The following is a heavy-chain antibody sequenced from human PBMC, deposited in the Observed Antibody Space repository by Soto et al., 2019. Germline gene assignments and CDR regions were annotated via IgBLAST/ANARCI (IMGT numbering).Heavy chain of an antibody. CDR2: IKSKTDGGTT. V-gene: IGHV3-15*07. CDR3: TTDLIAVAGRGVWDY. D-gene: IGHD6-19*01. J-gene: IGHJ4*02. Sequence: EVQLVESGGGLVKPGGSLRLSCAASGFTFSNAWMNWVRQAPGKGLEWVGRIKSKTDGGTTDYAAPVKGRFTISRDDSKNTLYLQMNSLKTEDTAVYYCTTDLIAVAGRGVWDYWGQGTLVTVSS. CDR1: GFTFSNAW.